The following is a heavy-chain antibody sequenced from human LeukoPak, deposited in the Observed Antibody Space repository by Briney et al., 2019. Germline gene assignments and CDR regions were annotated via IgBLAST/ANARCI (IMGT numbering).Heavy chain of an antibody. D-gene: IGHD6-6*01. J-gene: IGHJ4*02. V-gene: IGHV4-34*01. CDR3: ARAPRILRHIAARPFDY. Sequence: PSETLSLTCAVYGGSFSGYYWSWIRQPPGKGLEWIGEINHSGSTNYNPSLKSRVTISVDTSKNQFSLKLSSVTAADTAVYYCARAPRILRHIAARPFDYWGQGTLVTVSS. CDR2: INHSGST. CDR1: GGSFSGYY.